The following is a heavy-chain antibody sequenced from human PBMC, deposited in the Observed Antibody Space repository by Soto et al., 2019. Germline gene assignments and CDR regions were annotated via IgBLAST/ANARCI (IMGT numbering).Heavy chain of an antibody. CDR2: ISGHNGNT. D-gene: IGHD2-2*01. CDR1: DYIFTNYD. J-gene: IGHJ4*02. V-gene: IGHV1-18*01. Sequence: ASVKVSCKASDYIFTNYDISWVRQAPGQGLEWMGWISGHNGNTYSAQKFQGRVTMTTDTTTSTAYMELRSLRSDDTAVYYCARGLSREGSSLGYCGQGTLVTVSS. CDR3: ARGLSREGSSLGY.